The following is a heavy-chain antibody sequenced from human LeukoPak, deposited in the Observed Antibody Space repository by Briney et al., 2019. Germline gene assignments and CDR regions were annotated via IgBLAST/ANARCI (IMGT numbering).Heavy chain of an antibody. CDR2: ISPDGSNT. D-gene: IGHD2-2*01. CDR3: AREQPAGSTDY. CDR1: GFTFSSYS. V-gene: IGHV3-64*01. Sequence: GGSLRLSCAASGFTFSSYSMHWVRQAPGKGLEYVSLISPDGSNTYYTSSVKGRFSISRDNSKNTLYLQMGSLREEDTAVYYCAREQPAGSTDYWGQGTLVTVSS. J-gene: IGHJ4*02.